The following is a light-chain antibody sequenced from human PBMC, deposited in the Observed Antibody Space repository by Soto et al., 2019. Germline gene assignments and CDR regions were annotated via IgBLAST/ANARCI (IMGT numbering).Light chain of an antibody. J-gene: IGKJ4*01. CDR1: QSVSSN. CDR2: GAS. V-gene: IGKV3-15*01. CDR3: QEYKNWHPIP. Sequence: ELVRTQSPATRSVSPGAGAAISGRASQSVSSNLAWYQQKPCQAPRLLIYGASSRATGIPVRFSGSGSGTEFTLTINSLQSEDFAVYYCQEYKNWHPIPFGGGTKVDIK.